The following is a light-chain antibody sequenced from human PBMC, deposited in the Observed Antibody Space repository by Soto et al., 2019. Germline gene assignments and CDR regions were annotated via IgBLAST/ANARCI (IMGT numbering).Light chain of an antibody. CDR1: SSDVGGYNY. J-gene: IGLJ1*01. V-gene: IGLV2-14*01. CDR3: SSYTSSTTLYV. CDR2: EVS. Sequence: QSVLTQRASVSGSPGQSITISCTGTSSDVGGYNYVSWYQQHPGKAPKLMIYEVSNRPSGVSNRFSGSKSGNTASLTISGLQAEDEADYHCSSYTSSTTLYVFGTGTKVTVL.